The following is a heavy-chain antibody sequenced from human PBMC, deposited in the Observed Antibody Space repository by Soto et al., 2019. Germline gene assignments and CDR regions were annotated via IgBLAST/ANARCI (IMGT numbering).Heavy chain of an antibody. CDR3: AKDLPAEDYPRRLFDF. D-gene: IGHD3-16*01. CDR2: TSHNGGTV. J-gene: IGHJ4*02. Sequence: EVQLLESGGGLIQPGGSLRLSCAASGFTFSNYAMTWVRQAPGKGLEWVSVTSHNGGTVNYADSVKGRFTISRDNSKNTLDLQMNSLRVEDTAIYFCAKDLPAEDYPRRLFDFWGQGTLVTVSS. V-gene: IGHV3-23*01. CDR1: GFTFSNYA.